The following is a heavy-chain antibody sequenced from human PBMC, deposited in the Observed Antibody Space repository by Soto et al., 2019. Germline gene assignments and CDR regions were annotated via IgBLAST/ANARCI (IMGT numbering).Heavy chain of an antibody. CDR1: GFTFSGSE. Sequence: GRAVRLSCAAFGFTFSGSEMHGVRQASGKGLEWFGRIRSKANSYATAYAASVKGRFTISRDDSKNTAYLQMNSLKTEDTAVYYCTPGGQWLANNWFDPWGQGTLVTVSS. CDR3: TPGGQWLANNWFDP. D-gene: IGHD6-19*01. J-gene: IGHJ5*02. V-gene: IGHV3-73*01. CDR2: IRSKANSYAT.